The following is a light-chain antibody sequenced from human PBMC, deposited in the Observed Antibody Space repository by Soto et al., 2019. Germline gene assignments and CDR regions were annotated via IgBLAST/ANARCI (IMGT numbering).Light chain of an antibody. Sequence: IRLTHSPSSVSSAIGDRVTMTFRASQGVPRWLAWYQQKPGRAPKLLIYTASSLQSGVPSRFSASGFGTDFTLTISSLQPEDFATYYCQQANTSPLTFGGGTKVDIK. CDR1: QGVPRW. J-gene: IGKJ4*01. CDR2: TAS. CDR3: QQANTSPLT. V-gene: IGKV1-12*01.